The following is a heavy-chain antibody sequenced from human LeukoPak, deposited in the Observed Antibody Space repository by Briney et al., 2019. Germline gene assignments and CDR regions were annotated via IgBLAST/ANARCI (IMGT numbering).Heavy chain of an antibody. V-gene: IGHV1-46*01. Sequence: ASVKVSCKASGYTFTSYGISWVRQAPGQGLEWVGIINPSGGSTSYAQKFQGRVTMTRDTSTSTVYMELSSLRSEDTAVYYCARDPYSSSWYSYYYYGMDVWGQGTTVTVSS. J-gene: IGHJ6*02. CDR1: GYTFTSYG. CDR3: ARDPYSSSWYSYYYYGMDV. CDR2: INPSGGST. D-gene: IGHD6-13*01.